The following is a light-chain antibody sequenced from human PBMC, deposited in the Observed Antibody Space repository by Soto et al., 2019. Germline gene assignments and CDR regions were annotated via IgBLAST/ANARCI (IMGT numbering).Light chain of an antibody. J-gene: IGLJ1*01. CDR1: SSDVGGYNY. Sequence: QCARTRAASVSGADGESLRIFCTGTSSDVGGYNYVSWYQHHPGKAPKLMIYDVTYRPSGVSNRFSGSKSGNTASLTISGLQAEDEADYYCTSYTSSSTRVFGTVTKVTVL. CDR3: TSYTSSSTRV. V-gene: IGLV2-14*03. CDR2: DVT.